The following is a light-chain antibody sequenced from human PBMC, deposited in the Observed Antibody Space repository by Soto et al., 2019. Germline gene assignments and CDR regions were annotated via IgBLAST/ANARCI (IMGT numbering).Light chain of an antibody. J-gene: IGKJ4*01. CDR3: QQSYSIPFT. Sequence: DIQMTQSPSSLSASVGDRVTITCRTSQRISSYLNWYQHSPGKAPKLLIYASSYLQSGVPSRFSGSGSVTDFTLTISSLQPEDFAIYYCQQSYSIPFTFGGGTKVEIK. CDR2: ASS. CDR1: QRISSY. V-gene: IGKV1-39*01.